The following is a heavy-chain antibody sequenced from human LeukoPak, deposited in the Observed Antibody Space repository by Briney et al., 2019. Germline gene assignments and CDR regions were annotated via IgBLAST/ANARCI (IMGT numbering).Heavy chain of an antibody. J-gene: IGHJ4*02. CDR3: AKVVGNWYYFDY. Sequence: GGSLRLSCAASGFTFSSYSMNWVRQAPGKGLEWVSGISGSGGSTYYADSVKGRFTISRDNSKNTLYLQMNSLRAEDTAVYYCAKVVGNWYYFDYWGQGTLVTVSS. D-gene: IGHD1-1*01. V-gene: IGHV3-23*01. CDR1: GFTFSSYS. CDR2: ISGSGGST.